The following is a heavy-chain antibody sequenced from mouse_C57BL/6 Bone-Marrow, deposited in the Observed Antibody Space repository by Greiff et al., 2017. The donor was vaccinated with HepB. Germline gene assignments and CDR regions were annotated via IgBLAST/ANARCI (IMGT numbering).Heavy chain of an antibody. D-gene: IGHD2-1*01. CDR1: GFTFSNYW. CDR3: TALYGNYAMDY. V-gene: IGHV6-3*01. Sequence: EVMLVESGGGLVQPGGSMKLSCVASGFTFSNYWMNWVRQSPEKGLEWVAQIRLKSDNYATHYAESVKGRFTISRDDSKSSVYLQMNNLRAEDTGIYYCTALYGNYAMDYWGQGTSVTVSS. CDR2: IRLKSDNYAT. J-gene: IGHJ4*01.